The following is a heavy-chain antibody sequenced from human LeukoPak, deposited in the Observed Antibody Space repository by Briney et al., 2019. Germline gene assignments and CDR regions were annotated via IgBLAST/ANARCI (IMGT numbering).Heavy chain of an antibody. Sequence: SVKLSCKASGGTFSSYAISWVRQAPGQGLEWMGGIIPIFGTANYAQKFQGRVTITADESTSTAYMELSSLRSEDTAVYYCAMFPHCSSTSCFDYWGQGTLVTVSS. V-gene: IGHV1-69*13. J-gene: IGHJ4*02. CDR1: GGTFSSYA. CDR2: IIPIFGTA. CDR3: AMFPHCSSTSCFDY. D-gene: IGHD2-2*01.